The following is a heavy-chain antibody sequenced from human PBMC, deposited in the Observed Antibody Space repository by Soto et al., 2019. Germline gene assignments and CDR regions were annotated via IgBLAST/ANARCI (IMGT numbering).Heavy chain of an antibody. V-gene: IGHV3-11*06. Sequence: GGSLRLSCAASGFTFSDYYMSLMRQAPGKGLEWVSYISSSSSYTNYADSVKGRFTISRDNAKNSLYLQMNSLRAEDTAVYYCARCHPLNHRTFHGMAVWGQGTTVTV. CDR1: GFTFSDYY. CDR3: ARCHPLNHRTFHGMAV. J-gene: IGHJ6*02. CDR2: ISSSSSYT.